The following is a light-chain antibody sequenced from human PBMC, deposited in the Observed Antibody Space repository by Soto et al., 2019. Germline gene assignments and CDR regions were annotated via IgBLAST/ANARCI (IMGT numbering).Light chain of an antibody. CDR2: QAS. CDR1: QSLVYRDGIAY. J-gene: IGKJ2*01. Sequence: DVVMTQSPLSLPVTLGQPASISCRSSQSLVYRDGIAYLNWFHQRPGQSPRRLIYQASHQDSGVPDRFSGSGSGTDFTLKISRVEAEVVGVYYCMQGTHWPPYTFGQGTRLEIK. CDR3: MQGTHWPPYT. V-gene: IGKV2-30*01.